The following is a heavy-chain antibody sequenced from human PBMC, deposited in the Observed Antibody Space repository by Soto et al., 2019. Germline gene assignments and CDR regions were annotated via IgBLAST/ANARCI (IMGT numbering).Heavy chain of an antibody. V-gene: IGHV3-66*04. CDR2: IYSGGST. CDR3: ASHYAFWSGREI. CDR1: GFTVSSNY. D-gene: IGHD3-3*01. J-gene: IGHJ3*02. Sequence: EVQLVESGGGLVQPGGSLRLSCAASGFTVSSNYMSWVRQAPGKGLEWVSVIYSGGSTYYAAAVKGRFTISRDNSKNTLYLQMNSLRDEDTAVYYCASHYAFWSGREIWGQGTMVTVSS.